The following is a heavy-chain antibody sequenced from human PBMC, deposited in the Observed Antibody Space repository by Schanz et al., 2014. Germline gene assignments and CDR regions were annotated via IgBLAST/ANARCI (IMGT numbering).Heavy chain of an antibody. V-gene: IGHV3-33*01. Sequence: QVQLVESGGGVVQPGRSLRLSCAASGFTFSSYGMHWVRQAPGKGLEWVAIIWYDGSNKYYADSVKGRFTISRDNSKNTLFLQMSSLRADDTAVYYCARDLLVSHYDFWSGNDYWGQGTLXTVSS. J-gene: IGHJ4*02. CDR3: ARDLLVSHYDFWSGNDY. CDR1: GFTFSSYG. CDR2: IWYDGSNK. D-gene: IGHD3-3*01.